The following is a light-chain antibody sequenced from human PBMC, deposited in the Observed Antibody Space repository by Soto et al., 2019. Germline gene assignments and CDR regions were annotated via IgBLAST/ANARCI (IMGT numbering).Light chain of an antibody. CDR2: DVN. CDR3: CSCAAMSGYV. CDR1: SSDVGAYDH. J-gene: IGLJ1*01. Sequence: QSALTQPRSVSGSPGQSVTISCTGTSSDVGAYDHVSWYQQHPGKAPKLMIHDVNQLPSGVPDRLSGSKSGNTASLTISGLQAEDEADYYCCSCAAMSGYVFGTGTKLTVL. V-gene: IGLV2-11*01.